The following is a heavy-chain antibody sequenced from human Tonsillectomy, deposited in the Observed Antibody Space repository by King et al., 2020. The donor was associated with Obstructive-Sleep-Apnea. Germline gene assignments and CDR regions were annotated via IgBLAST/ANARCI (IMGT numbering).Heavy chain of an antibody. J-gene: IGHJ4*02. V-gene: IGHV1-18*01. CDR2: ISAYNGHT. Sequence: VQLVQSGVEVKKPGASVKVSCKASGYTFTTYGISWVRQAPGQGLEWMGWISAYNGHTKYAQKFQGRVSMTTDTSTSTAYMELRSLRSDDTAVYYCARSYYYDSSGYYDFDYWGQGTLVTVSS. CDR1: GYTFTTYG. D-gene: IGHD3-22*01. CDR3: ARSYYYDSSGYYDFDY.